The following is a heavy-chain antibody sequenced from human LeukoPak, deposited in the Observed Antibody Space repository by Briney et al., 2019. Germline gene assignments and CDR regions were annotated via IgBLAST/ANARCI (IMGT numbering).Heavy chain of an antibody. Sequence: ASVKVSCKASGYTFTGYYMHSVRQAPGHGLEWMGWVNPNSGGTNYAQKFQGRVTMTRDTSISTAYMELSRLRSDDTAVYYCARGDGSGIVVVPAAVVYWGQGTLVTVSS. J-gene: IGHJ4*02. CDR2: VNPNSGGT. CDR1: GYTFTGYY. D-gene: IGHD2-2*01. V-gene: IGHV1-2*02. CDR3: ARGDGSGIVVVPAAVVY.